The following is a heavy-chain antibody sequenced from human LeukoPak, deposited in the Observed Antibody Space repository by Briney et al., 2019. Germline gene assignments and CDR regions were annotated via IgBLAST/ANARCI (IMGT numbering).Heavy chain of an antibody. Sequence: HPGKSLRLSCATSRFTFSGYGMHWVRQAPGKGLEWVTVIWSDGSNKYYADSVKGRFTISRDNSKNTLYLQMNSLRAEDTAVYYCARGYYAGRGHHFEYWGQGTLVTVSS. CDR2: IWSDGSNK. CDR3: ARGYYAGRGHHFEY. J-gene: IGHJ4*02. V-gene: IGHV3-33*01. CDR1: RFTFSGYG. D-gene: IGHD3-22*01.